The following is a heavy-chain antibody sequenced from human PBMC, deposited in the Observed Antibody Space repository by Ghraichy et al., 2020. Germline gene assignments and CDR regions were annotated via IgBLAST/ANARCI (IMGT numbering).Heavy chain of an antibody. V-gene: IGHV1-2*02. CDR3: AISARGYSGYDDY. CDR2: INPNSGGT. CDR1: GYTFTGYY. D-gene: IGHD5-12*01. Sequence: ASVKVSCKASGYTFTGYYIHWVRQAPGQGLEWMGWINPNSGGTNYAQKFQGRVTMTRDTSISTAYMELSRLRSDDTAIYYCAISARGYSGYDDYWGQGTLVTVSS. J-gene: IGHJ4*02.